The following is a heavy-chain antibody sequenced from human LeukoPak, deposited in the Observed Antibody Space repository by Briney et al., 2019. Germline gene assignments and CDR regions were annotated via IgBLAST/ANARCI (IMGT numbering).Heavy chain of an antibody. CDR3: ARRLQAYSSSWGDLQH. V-gene: IGHV1-69*13. J-gene: IGHJ1*01. D-gene: IGHD6-13*01. CDR1: GGTFSSYA. CDR2: IIPIFGTA. Sequence: SAKVSCKASGGTFSSYAISWVRQAPGQGLEWMGGIIPIFGTANYAQKFQGRVTITADESTSTAYMELSSLRSEDTAVYYCARRLQAYSSSWGDLQHWGQGTLVTVSS.